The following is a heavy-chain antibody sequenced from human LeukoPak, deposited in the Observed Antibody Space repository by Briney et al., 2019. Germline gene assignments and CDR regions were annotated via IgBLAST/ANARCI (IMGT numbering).Heavy chain of an antibody. D-gene: IGHD6-6*01. J-gene: IGHJ4*02. CDR1: GFTFSTYS. CDR2: IDSGSSTI. Sequence: EGSLRLSCAASGFTFSTYSMNWVRQAPGEGLEWVSYIDSGSSTIYYADSVKGRFTVSRDNAKNSLYLQMNSLRAEDTAVYYCARLFSGGYSSSSSFDYWGQGTLVTVSS. V-gene: IGHV3-48*01. CDR3: ARLFSGGYSSSSSFDY.